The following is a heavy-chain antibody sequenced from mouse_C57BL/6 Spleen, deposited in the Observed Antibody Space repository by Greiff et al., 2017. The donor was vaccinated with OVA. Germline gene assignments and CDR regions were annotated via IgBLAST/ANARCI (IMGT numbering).Heavy chain of an antibody. Sequence: QVQLQQPGAELVKPGASVKLSCKASGYTFTSYWMHWVKQRPGQGLEWIGMIHPNSGSTNYNEKFKSKATLTVDKSSSTDYMQLSSLTSEYSAVYYCLTGTRYYFDYWGQGTTLTVSS. CDR3: LTGTRYYFDY. J-gene: IGHJ2*01. CDR1: GYTFTSYW. V-gene: IGHV1-64*01. D-gene: IGHD4-1*01. CDR2: IHPNSGST.